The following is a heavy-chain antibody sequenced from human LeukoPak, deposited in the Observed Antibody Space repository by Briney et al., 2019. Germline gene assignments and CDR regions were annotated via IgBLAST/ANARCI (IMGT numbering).Heavy chain of an antibody. CDR2: IYSGGDT. Sequence: SETLSLTCTVSGGSISTYYWTWVRQPPGKGLEWIGYIYSGGDTNYNPSLKSRVTISVDTSKNQFSLKLTSVTAADAAVYYCARYVGGTYYWIDYWGQGTLVTVSS. D-gene: IGHD1-26*01. CDR1: GGSISTYY. J-gene: IGHJ4*02. CDR3: ARYVGGTYYWIDY. V-gene: IGHV4-59*08.